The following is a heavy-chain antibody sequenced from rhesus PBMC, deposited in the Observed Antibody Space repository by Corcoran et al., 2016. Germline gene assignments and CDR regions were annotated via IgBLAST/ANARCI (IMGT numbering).Heavy chain of an antibody. CDR1: GYSISRGYG. J-gene: IGHJ4*01. D-gene: IGHD4-23*01. CDR3: ARGNTVTPKFDY. Sequence: QVQLQESGPGLVKPSETLSLTCAGSGYSISRGYGWSWIRQPPGKGREWIEYICASSCSTNYNPSLKRRVTISKDTSKNQFSLKLSSVTAADTAVYYCARGNTVTPKFDYWGQGVLVTVSS. CDR2: ICASSCST. V-gene: IGHV4-127*01.